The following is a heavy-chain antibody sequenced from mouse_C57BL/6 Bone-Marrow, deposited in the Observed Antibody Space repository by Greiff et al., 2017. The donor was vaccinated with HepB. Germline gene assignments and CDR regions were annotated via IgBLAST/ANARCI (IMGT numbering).Heavy chain of an antibody. CDR3: AREGYYDYDESFAY. V-gene: IGHV1-64*01. Sequence: QVQLQQPGAELVKPGASVKLSCKASGYTFTSYWMHWVKQRPGQGLEWIGMIYPNSGSTNYNEKFKSKATLTVDNSSSTAYMQLSSLTSEDSAVYYCAREGYYDYDESFAYWGQGTLVTVSA. D-gene: IGHD2-4*01. J-gene: IGHJ3*01. CDR2: IYPNSGST. CDR1: GYTFTSYW.